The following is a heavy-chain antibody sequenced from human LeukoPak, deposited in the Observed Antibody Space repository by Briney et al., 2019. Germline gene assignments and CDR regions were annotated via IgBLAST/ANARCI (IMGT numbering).Heavy chain of an antibody. J-gene: IGHJ6*03. D-gene: IGHD2-2*02. CDR3: ARTGCSSTSCYKDSRYYMDV. V-gene: IGHV4-59*08. CDR1: GGSISSYY. Sequence: PSETLSLTCTVSGGSISSYYWSWIRQPPGKGLEWIGYIYYSGSTYYNPSLKSRVTISVDTSKNQFSLKLSSVTAADTAVYYCARTGCSSTSCYKDSRYYMDVWGKGTTVTVSS. CDR2: IYYSGST.